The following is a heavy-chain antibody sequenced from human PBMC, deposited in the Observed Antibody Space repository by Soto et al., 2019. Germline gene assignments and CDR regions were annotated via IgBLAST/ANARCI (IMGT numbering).Heavy chain of an antibody. D-gene: IGHD1-26*01. CDR3: GSGANYYYYHGIDV. CDR1: GGSVNDYY. J-gene: IGHJ6*01. Sequence: QVQLQESGPGLVKPSETLSLTCSVSGGSVNDYYWSWVRQPPGKGMEWIGFVYYIGSTNDNPSLRSRVALSVDRSENHFSLKLRSVNAAETAVYYCGSGANYYYYHGIDVWGQGTTVSVSS. CDR2: VYYIGST. V-gene: IGHV4-59*02.